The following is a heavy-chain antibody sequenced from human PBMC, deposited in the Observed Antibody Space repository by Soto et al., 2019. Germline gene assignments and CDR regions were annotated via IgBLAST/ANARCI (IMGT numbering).Heavy chain of an antibody. V-gene: IGHV3-30-3*01. CDR2: ISYNGSNK. J-gene: IGHJ5*02. Sequence: QVQLVASGGGVVQPGRSLRLSCAASGFTFSSYAMHWVRQAPGKGLEWVAVISYNGSNKYYADSVKGRFTISRDNSKNTLYLQMNSLRAEDKAVYYCARPFLPTYYYDSSRNGDWFDPWGQGTLVTVSS. CDR1: GFTFSSYA. D-gene: IGHD3-22*01. CDR3: ARPFLPTYYYDSSRNGDWFDP.